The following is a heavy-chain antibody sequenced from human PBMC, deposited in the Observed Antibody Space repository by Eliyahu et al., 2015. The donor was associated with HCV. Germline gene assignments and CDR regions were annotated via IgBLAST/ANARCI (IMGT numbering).Heavy chain of an antibody. D-gene: IGHD1-14*01. V-gene: IGHV3-9*01. CDR1: GFTFDDYA. CDR2: ISWNGGRL. CDR3: AKDQTVLGTTFDN. Sequence: EVLLVESGGGLVQPGGSLRLSCGASGFTFDDYAMPWVRQAPGKGLEWVSGISWNGGRLGYADSLRGRFTISRDNAKNSLFLQMNSLRAEDSAVYYCAKDQTVLGTTFDNWGQGSLVTVSS. J-gene: IGHJ5*02.